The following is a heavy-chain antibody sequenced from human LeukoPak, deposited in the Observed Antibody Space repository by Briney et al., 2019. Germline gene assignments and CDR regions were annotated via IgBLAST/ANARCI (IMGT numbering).Heavy chain of an antibody. CDR2: MRFDGSNR. V-gene: IGHV3-30*02. CDR3: ARDSSRPYNNYMDV. CDR1: GFSLSNYD. Sequence: PGGSLRLSCEATGFSLSNYDMHWVRQAPGKGLEWVAFMRFDGSNRYYADSVKGRFTMYRDKSKNTLYLQMDSLRVEDTTVYYCARDSSRPYNNYMDVWGKGTTVTISS. J-gene: IGHJ6*03. D-gene: IGHD6-6*01.